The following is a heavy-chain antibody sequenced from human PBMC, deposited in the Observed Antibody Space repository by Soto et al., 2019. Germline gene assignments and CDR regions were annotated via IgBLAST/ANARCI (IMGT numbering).Heavy chain of an antibody. CDR2: IYHSGST. V-gene: IGHV4-4*02. Sequence: QVQLQESGPGLVKPSGTLSLTCAVSGGSISSSNWWSWVRQPPGKGLEWIGEIYHSGSTNYNPSLRGRVTIAVDRSKNQFPRKLSAVTAADTAVYYCARGGITTGGDYSLNWFDPWGQGTLVTVSS. CDR1: GGSISSSNW. J-gene: IGHJ5*02. CDR3: ARGGITTGGDYSLNWFDP. D-gene: IGHD4-17*01.